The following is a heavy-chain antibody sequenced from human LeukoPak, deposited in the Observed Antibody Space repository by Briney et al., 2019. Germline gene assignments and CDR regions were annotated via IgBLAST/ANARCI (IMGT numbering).Heavy chain of an antibody. J-gene: IGHJ4*02. D-gene: IGHD3-10*01. V-gene: IGHV4-59*13. Sequence: KASETLSLTCSVSGGSISSYSWSWIRQPPGKVLEWIGYIYNSGSTNYNPSLKSRITISVDTPKNHFSLKLTSVTAADTAVYYCARASGSGSYPLDYWGQGTLVTVSS. CDR3: ARASGSGSYPLDY. CDR2: IYNSGST. CDR1: GGSISSYS.